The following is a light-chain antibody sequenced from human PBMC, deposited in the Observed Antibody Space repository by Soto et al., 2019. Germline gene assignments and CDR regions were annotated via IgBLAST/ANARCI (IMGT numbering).Light chain of an antibody. Sequence: LGPGQRATLSCRASHTISSSYLACYQQKPCQAPRLLIYAISDRATGVPDRFRGSGSGTDFTLTITRLEPEDFAVYFCQKYDSSPRTFGQGTKVDIK. CDR1: HTISSSY. V-gene: IGKV3-20*01. J-gene: IGKJ1*01. CDR3: QKYDSSPRT. CDR2: AIS.